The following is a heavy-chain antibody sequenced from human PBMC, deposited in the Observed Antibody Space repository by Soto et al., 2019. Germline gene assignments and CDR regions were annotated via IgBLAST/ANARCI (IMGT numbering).Heavy chain of an antibody. D-gene: IGHD6-6*01. J-gene: IGHJ4*02. CDR1: GGSISSSSYY. CDR3: ARHGSERRIAARPDYFDY. Sequence: SETLSLTCTVSGGSISSSSYYWGWIRQPPGKGLEWIGSIYYSGSTYYNPSLKSRVTISVDTSKNQFSLKLSSVTAADTAVYYCARHGSERRIAARPDYFDYWGQGTLVTVSS. CDR2: IYYSGST. V-gene: IGHV4-39*01.